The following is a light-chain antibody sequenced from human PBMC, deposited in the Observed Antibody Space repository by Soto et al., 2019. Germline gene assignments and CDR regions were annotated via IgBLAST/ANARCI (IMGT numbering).Light chain of an antibody. CDR2: AAS. CDR1: QGIRND. J-gene: IGKJ2*01. Sequence: DIQMTQSPSSLSASVGDRVTITCRASQGIRNDLGLYQKKPGKAPKRLIYAASSFQNGHRSSFGGSVSETEYTHTISSLRPEECATYYCLQHNSYPYTFGQGTKLEI. V-gene: IGKV1-17*01. CDR3: LQHNSYPYT.